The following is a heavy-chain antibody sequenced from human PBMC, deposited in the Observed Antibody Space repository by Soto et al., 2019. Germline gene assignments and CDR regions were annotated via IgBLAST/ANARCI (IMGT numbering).Heavy chain of an antibody. CDR1: GGSISSSSYY. Sequence: SETLSLTCTVSGGSISSSSYYWGWIRQPPGKGLEWIGSIYYSGSTYYNPSLKSRVTISVDTSKNQFSLKLSSVTAADTAVYYCARSDKENWFDPWGQGTLVTVS. V-gene: IGHV4-39*01. CDR3: ARSDKENWFDP. CDR2: IYYSGST. J-gene: IGHJ5*02.